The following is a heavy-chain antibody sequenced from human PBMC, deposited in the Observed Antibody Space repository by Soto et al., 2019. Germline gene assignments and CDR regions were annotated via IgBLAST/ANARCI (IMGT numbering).Heavy chain of an antibody. CDR1: GFTFSSYA. CDR3: ATTSITIFGVVSQGPYYFDY. CDR2: ISGSGGST. J-gene: IGHJ4*02. V-gene: IGHV3-23*01. D-gene: IGHD3-3*01. Sequence: GGSLRLSCAASGFTFSSYAMSWVRQAPGKGLEWVSAISGSGGSTYYADSVKGRFTISRDNSKNTLYLQMNSLRAEDTAVYYCATTSITIFGVVSQGPYYFDYWGQGTLVTVSS.